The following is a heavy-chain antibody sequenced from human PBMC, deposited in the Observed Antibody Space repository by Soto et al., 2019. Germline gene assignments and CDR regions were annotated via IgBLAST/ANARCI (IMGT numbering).Heavy chain of an antibody. D-gene: IGHD6-13*01. CDR1: GDSVSSNSAT. Sequence: QVHLQQSGPGLVTPSQTLSLTCAISGDSVSSNSATWNWIRQSPSRGLEWLGRTYYSSEWSNDYAVYVKSRITISPETSKNQFSLRVNSVTPEDPAVYYGARGEVASARLFDSWGQGTLVTVSS. CDR3: ARGEVASARLFDS. J-gene: IGHJ4*02. CDR2: TYYSSEWSN. V-gene: IGHV6-1*01.